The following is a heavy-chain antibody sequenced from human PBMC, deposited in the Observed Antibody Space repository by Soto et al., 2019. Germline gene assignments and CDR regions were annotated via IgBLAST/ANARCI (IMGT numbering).Heavy chain of an antibody. CDR2: TWNSGTT. CDR1: GDSISSGYF. J-gene: IGHJ4*02. V-gene: IGHV4-30-4*01. CDR3: ARGPSADKIDY. Sequence: QVQLQESGPGLVEPSQTLSLTCTVSGDSISSGYFWSWIRQSPGKGLEWIGHTWNSGTTYTNPSLGSRGTISIDPSSNQFSLRLTSVTAADTAVYYCARGPSADKIDYWGQGTLVTVSS.